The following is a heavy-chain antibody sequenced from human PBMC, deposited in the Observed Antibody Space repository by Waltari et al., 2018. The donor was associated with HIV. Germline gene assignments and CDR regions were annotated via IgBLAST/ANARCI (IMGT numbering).Heavy chain of an antibody. D-gene: IGHD6-13*01. J-gene: IGHJ4*02. V-gene: IGHV3-53*02. Sequence: EVQLLETGGALIQPGGSLRLSCAVSGFTVSNKYMSWVRQAPGKGLEWVSVIYSGGSTYYADSVKGRFTISRDNSKNTLYLQMNSLRAEDTAVYYCARDWSSSYDYWGQGTLVTVSS. CDR1: GFTVSNKY. CDR3: ARDWSSSYDY. CDR2: IYSGGST.